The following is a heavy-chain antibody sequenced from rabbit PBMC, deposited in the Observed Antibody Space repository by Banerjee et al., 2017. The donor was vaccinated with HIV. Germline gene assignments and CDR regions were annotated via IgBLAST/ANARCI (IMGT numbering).Heavy chain of an antibody. CDR2: IYAGSSGST. J-gene: IGHJ3*01. CDR3: ARNSYGAPGYYHFITRLDL. CDR1: GFDFSSNA. V-gene: IGHV1S45*01. Sequence: QEQLEESGGDLVKPEGSLTLTCTASGFDFSSNAMCWVRQAPGKGLEWIACIYAGSSGSTYYASWAKGRFTISKTSSTTVTLQMTSLTAADTATYFCARNSYGAPGYYHFITRLDLWGQGTLVTVS. D-gene: IGHD6-1*01.